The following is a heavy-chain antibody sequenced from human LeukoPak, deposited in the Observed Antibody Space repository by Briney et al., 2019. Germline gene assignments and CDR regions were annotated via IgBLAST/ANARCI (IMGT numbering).Heavy chain of an antibody. Sequence: PGGSLRLSCAASGFTFSKYAMTWVRQAPGKGLEWVSTINNSGGSTSYADSVKGRFTISRDNSKNTLDLQMNSLTADDTATYYCAKRERERVSWYFFDYWGQGTLVTVSS. V-gene: IGHV3-23*01. J-gene: IGHJ4*02. CDR2: INNSGGST. CDR1: GFTFSKYA. CDR3: AKRERERVSWYFFDY. D-gene: IGHD6-13*01.